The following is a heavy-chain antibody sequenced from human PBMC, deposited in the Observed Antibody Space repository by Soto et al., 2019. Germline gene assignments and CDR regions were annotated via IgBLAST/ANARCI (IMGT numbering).Heavy chain of an antibody. J-gene: IGHJ3*02. V-gene: IGHV3-74*01. CDR1: GFTFSSYW. CDR3: VRGGYMHACDI. D-gene: IGHD6-13*01. Sequence: EVQLVESGGGLVQPGGSPRLSCAASGFTFSSYWMYRVRQAPGKGLEWVSHMNNDGSYIIYAESVKGRFTFSRDNAKNTLYLQMNSLRAEDTAVYYCVRGGYMHACDIWGQGTMVTVSS. CDR2: MNNDGSYI.